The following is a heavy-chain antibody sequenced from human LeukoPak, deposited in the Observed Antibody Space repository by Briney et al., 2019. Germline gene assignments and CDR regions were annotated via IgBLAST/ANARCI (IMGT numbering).Heavy chain of an antibody. CDR1: GYTFTSYG. CDR3: ARDHVVVPAAIGSRYYYYGMDV. CDR2: ISAYNGNT. J-gene: IGHJ6*02. D-gene: IGHD2-2*02. Sequence: GASVKVSCKASGYTFTSYGISWVRQAPGQGLEWMGWISAYNGNTNYAQKLQGRVTMTTDTSTSTAYMELRSLRSDDTAVYYCARDHVVVPAAIGSRYYYYGMDVWGQGTTVTVSS. V-gene: IGHV1-18*01.